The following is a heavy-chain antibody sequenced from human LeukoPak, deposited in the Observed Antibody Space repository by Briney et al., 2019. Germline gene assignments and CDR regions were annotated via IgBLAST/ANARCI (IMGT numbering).Heavy chain of an antibody. CDR2: IRNKANSYTT. V-gene: IGHV3-72*01. CDR3: AREWDSGSYYLGYFDY. CDR1: GFTFSYDW. J-gene: IGHJ4*02. D-gene: IGHD1-26*01. Sequence: GGSLRLSCAASGFTFSYDWMTWVRQAPGKGLEWVGRIRNKANSYTTEYAASVKGRFTISRDDSKNSLYLQMNSLKCEDTAVYYCAREWDSGSYYLGYFDYWGQGTLVTVSS.